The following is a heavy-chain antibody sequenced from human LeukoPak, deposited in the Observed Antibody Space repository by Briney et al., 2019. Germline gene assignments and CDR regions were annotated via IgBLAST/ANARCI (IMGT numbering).Heavy chain of an antibody. D-gene: IGHD6-13*01. CDR3: ARDHSSWPDAFDI. CDR2: ISAYNGNT. CDR1: GYTFTSYA. V-gene: IGHV1-18*01. Sequence: ASVKVSCKASGYTFTSYAMNWVRQAPGQGLEWMGWISAYNGNTNYAQKLQGRVTMTTDTSTSTAYMELRSLRSDDTAVYYCARDHSSWPDAFDIWGQGTMVTVSS. J-gene: IGHJ3*02.